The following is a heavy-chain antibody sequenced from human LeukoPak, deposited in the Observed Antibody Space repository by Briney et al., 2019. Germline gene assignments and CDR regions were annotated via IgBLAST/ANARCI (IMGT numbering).Heavy chain of an antibody. CDR2: IYPRDSDT. Sequence: GESLKISCKGSGYTFTSYWIGWVRQMPGKGLEWMGIIYPRDSDTRYSPTFQGQVTISADKSISTAYLQWSSLKASDTAMYYCARTYYYGAGSFWTWFDPWGQGTQVTVSS. CDR1: GYTFTSYW. V-gene: IGHV5-51*01. J-gene: IGHJ5*02. D-gene: IGHD3-10*01. CDR3: ARTYYYGAGSFWTWFDP.